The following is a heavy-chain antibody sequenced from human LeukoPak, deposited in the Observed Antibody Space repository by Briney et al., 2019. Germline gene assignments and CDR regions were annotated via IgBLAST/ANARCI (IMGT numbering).Heavy chain of an antibody. J-gene: IGHJ4*02. CDR3: TRDPGRCTSTSCYPDY. D-gene: IGHD2-2*01. CDR2: ISSSSSYI. Sequence: GGSLRLSCAASGFDFSTYTMNWVRQAPGKGLEWVSSISSSSSYIYYADSVKGRFTISRDNAKDSMYLQMNSLRAEDTAVYYCTRDPGRCTSTSCYPDYWGQGTLVTVSS. V-gene: IGHV3-21*01. CDR1: GFDFSTYT.